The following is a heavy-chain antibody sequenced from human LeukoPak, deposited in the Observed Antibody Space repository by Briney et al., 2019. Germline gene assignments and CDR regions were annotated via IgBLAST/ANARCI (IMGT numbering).Heavy chain of an antibody. V-gene: IGHV4-39*01. Sequence: SETLSLTCTVSGGSISSSSYYWGWIRQPPGKGLEWIGSIYYSGSTYYNPSLKSRVTISVDTSKNQVSLKLSSVTASDTAVYYCARQVYSGYDTFDYWGQGTLVTVSS. CDR3: ARQVYSGYDTFDY. CDR1: GGSISSSSYY. D-gene: IGHD5-12*01. CDR2: IYYSGST. J-gene: IGHJ4*02.